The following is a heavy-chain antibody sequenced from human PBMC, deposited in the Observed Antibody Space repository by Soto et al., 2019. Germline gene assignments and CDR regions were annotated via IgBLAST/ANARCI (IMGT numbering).Heavy chain of an antibody. CDR2: FYYTGGTYST. Sequence: SETLSLTCTVSGGSISSSGSYWGWVRQPPGKGLEWIVIFYYTGGTYSTYYNPSLKSRVTISVDTPQRQFSLNLRSVTAADTAVYYCASPRQGNYDFLSGYYALDYWSQGTLVTVSS. CDR1: GGSISSSGSY. CDR3: ASPRQGNYDFLSGYYALDY. D-gene: IGHD3-3*01. V-gene: IGHV4-39*01. J-gene: IGHJ4*02.